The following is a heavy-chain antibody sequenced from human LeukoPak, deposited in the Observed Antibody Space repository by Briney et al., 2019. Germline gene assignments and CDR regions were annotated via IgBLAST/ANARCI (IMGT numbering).Heavy chain of an antibody. V-gene: IGHV3-21*01. J-gene: IGHJ4*02. Sequence: GGSLRLSCAASGLTFNYYGIAWVRQAPGKRLEWVSSITSGGTYIYYADSVKGRFTISRDNAKNSLYLQMNSLRAEDTAVYYCARDLSGLWQQCDYWGQGTLVTVSS. CDR2: ITSGGTYI. D-gene: IGHD5-24*01. CDR1: GLTFNYYG. CDR3: ARDLSGLWQQCDY.